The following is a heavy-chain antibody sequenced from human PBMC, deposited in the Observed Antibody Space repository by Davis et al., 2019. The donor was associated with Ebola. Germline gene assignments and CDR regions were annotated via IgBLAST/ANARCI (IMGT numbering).Heavy chain of an antibody. Sequence: ASVKVSCKASGYTFTSYGISWVRQATGQGLEWMGWISAYNGNTNYAQKLQGRVTMTTDTSTSTAYMELRSLRSDDTAVYYCARPTAAKEWFDPWGQGTLVTVSS. CDR2: ISAYNGNT. CDR3: ARPTAAKEWFDP. V-gene: IGHV1-18*01. CDR1: GYTFTSYG. D-gene: IGHD6-13*01. J-gene: IGHJ5*02.